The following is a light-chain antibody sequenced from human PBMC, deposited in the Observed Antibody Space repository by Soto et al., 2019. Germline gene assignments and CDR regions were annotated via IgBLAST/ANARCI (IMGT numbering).Light chain of an antibody. J-gene: IGLJ3*02. CDR3: SSFTRSTTWV. V-gene: IGLV2-14*01. CDR2: EVS. Sequence: QSAPTQPASVSGTPGQSITISCTGSSSDVGGYNYVSWYQHHPGTAPKLMIYEVSNRPSGVSDRFSGSKSGNTASLTISGLQAEDEADYYCSSFTRSTTWVFGGGTKLTVL. CDR1: SSDVGGYNY.